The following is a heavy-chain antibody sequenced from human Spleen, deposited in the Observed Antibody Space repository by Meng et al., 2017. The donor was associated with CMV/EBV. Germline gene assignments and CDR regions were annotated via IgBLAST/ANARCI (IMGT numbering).Heavy chain of an antibody. D-gene: IGHD1-26*01. J-gene: IGHJ4*02. CDR2: INPKSGDT. V-gene: IGHV1-2*02. CDR1: GYTFTDYY. Sequence: ASVKVSCKASGYTFTDYYMHWVRQAPGQGLEWMGWINPKSGDTNYAQKSQGRVTMTRDTSIGTVYMELSSLRSDDTAVYFCARDNLSRLGARLAYWGQGTPVTVSS. CDR3: ARDNLSRLGARLAY.